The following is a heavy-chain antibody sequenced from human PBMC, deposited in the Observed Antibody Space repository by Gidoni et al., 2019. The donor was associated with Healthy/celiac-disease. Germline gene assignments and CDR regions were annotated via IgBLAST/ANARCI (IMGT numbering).Heavy chain of an antibody. Sequence: VQLVQSGAEVKKLGETRKISCKGSGYSFTSYWIGWARQMPGKGLEWLGIIYTGDSDTRYSPSFQGQVTISADKSISTAYLQWSSLKASYTAMYYCARLNGYRAFDYWGQGTLVTVSS. CDR3: ARLNGYRAFDY. CDR1: GYSFTSYW. D-gene: IGHD3-16*02. CDR2: IYTGDSDT. V-gene: IGHV5-51*03. J-gene: IGHJ4*02.